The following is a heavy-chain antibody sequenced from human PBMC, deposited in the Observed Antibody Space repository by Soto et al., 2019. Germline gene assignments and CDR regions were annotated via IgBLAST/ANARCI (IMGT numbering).Heavy chain of an antibody. CDR2: IYPGDSDT. D-gene: IGHD6-13*01. Sequence: HGESLKISCKGSGYSFTSYWIGWVRQMPGKGLEWMGIIYPGDSDTRYSPSFQGQVTISADKSISTAYLQWSSLKASDTAMYYCASVRIAAAGDNWFDPWGQGTLVTVSS. CDR1: GYSFTSYW. V-gene: IGHV5-51*01. CDR3: ASVRIAAAGDNWFDP. J-gene: IGHJ5*02.